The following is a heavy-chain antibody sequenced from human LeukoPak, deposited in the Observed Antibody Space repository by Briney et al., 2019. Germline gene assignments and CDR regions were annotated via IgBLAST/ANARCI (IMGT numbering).Heavy chain of an antibody. CDR3: ARGGGSGWYVGCYFDY. J-gene: IGHJ4*02. CDR1: GFTFSSYS. CDR2: ISSSSSYI. D-gene: IGHD6-19*01. V-gene: IGHV3-21*01. Sequence: KTGGSLRLSCAASGFTFSSYSMNWVRQAPGKGLEWVSSISSSSSYIYYADSVKGRFTISRDNAKNSLYLQMNSLRAEDTAVYYCARGGGSGWYVGCYFDYWGQGTLVTVSS.